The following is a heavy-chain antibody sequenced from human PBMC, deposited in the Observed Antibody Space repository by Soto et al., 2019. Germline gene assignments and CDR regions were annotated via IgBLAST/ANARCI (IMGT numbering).Heavy chain of an antibody. CDR1: GVSISRSNW. Sequence: SETLSLTCSVSGVSISRSNWWTWVRQAPGKGLEWIGELYPSGGTNYNPSLQNRVTISVDNSKNQFSLTLSSVTAADTAVYYCARGEYYYDSSGYYVLDAFDIWGQGTMVTVSS. D-gene: IGHD3-22*01. CDR2: LYPSGGT. CDR3: ARGEYYYDSSGYYVLDAFDI. J-gene: IGHJ3*02. V-gene: IGHV4-4*02.